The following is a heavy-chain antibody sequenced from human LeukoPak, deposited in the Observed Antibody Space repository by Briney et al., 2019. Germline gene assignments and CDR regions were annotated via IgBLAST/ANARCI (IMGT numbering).Heavy chain of an antibody. CDR1: GFTFSSYG. D-gene: IGHD6-13*01. J-gene: IGHJ4*02. CDR2: ISYDGSNK. Sequence: TGRSLRLSCAASGFTFSSYGMHWVRQAPGKGLEWVAVISYDGSNKYYADSVKGRFTISRDNSKNTLYLQMNSLRAEDTAVYYCAKDQPLRYSTSTYFDYWGQGTLVTVSS. V-gene: IGHV3-30*18. CDR3: AKDQPLRYSTSTYFDY.